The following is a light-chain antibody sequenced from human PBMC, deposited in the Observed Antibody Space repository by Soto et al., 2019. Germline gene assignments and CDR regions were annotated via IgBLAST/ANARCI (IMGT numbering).Light chain of an antibody. CDR3: ISDTSSSTWV. V-gene: IGLV1-51*01. J-gene: IGLJ3*02. CDR1: SSNIGGNS. Sequence: QSVMTQPPSVSAAPGQKVTISCSGSSSNIGGNSVSWYQQLPGTAPKLLIYDDNKRPSGIPDRFSGSKSGTSATLGITGFQTGDEADYYCISDTSSSTWVFGGGTKVTVL. CDR2: DDN.